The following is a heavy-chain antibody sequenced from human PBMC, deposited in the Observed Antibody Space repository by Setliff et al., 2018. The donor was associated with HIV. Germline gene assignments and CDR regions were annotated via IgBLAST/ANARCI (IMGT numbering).Heavy chain of an antibody. CDR3: ARVVDRDYDFWSAYEY. Sequence: ASGKVSCKSSGYTFTAHHIHWVRQAPGQGPEWMGWIIPKSGETSYAEKFRGRVSMTRDTSLSTAYMELSWLTSDDTAVYYCARVVDRDYDFWSAYEYWGQGTMVTV. V-gene: IGHV1-2*02. D-gene: IGHD3-3*01. CDR2: IIPKSGET. J-gene: IGHJ4*02. CDR1: GYTFTAHH.